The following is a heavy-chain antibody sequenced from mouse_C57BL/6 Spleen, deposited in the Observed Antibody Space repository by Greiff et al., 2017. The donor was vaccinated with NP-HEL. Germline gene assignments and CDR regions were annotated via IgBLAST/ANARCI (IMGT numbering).Heavy chain of an antibody. J-gene: IGHJ2*01. CDR1: GYTFTDYN. CDR2: INPNNGGT. V-gene: IGHV1-22*01. Sequence: VQLQQSGPELVKPGASVKMSCKASGYTFTDYNMHWVKQSHGKSLEWIGYINPNNGGTSYNQKFKGKATLNVNKSSSTAYMALSSLTSEDSAVYYCARDRYSGSSFDYWGQGTTLTVSS. CDR3: ARDRYSGSSFDY. D-gene: IGHD1-1*01.